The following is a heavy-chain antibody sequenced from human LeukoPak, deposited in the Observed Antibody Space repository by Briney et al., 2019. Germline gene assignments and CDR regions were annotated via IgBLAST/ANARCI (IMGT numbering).Heavy chain of an antibody. J-gene: IGHJ4*02. CDR1: GYTFTSYG. D-gene: IGHD1-26*01. CDR3: ARDPGGSGPLTVGAIPFDY. V-gene: IGHV1-18*01. CDR2: ISAYNGNT. Sequence: ASVKVSCKASGYTFTSYGISWVRQAPGQGLEWMGWISAYNGNTNYAQKLQGRVTMTTDTSTSTAYMELRSLRSDDTAVYYSARDPGGSGPLTVGAIPFDYWGQGTLVTVSS.